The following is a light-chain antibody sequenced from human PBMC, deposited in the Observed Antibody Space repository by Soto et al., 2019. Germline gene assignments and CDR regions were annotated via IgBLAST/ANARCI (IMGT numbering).Light chain of an antibody. Sequence: QSVLTQPASVSGSPGQSITISCTGTSSDVGGYNYVSWYQQHPGKAPKLMIYEVSSRPSGVSNRFSGSKSGNTASLTIAGHQAEDEADYYCSSYTSTTALVFGTGTKVTVL. CDR2: EVS. CDR1: SSDVGGYNY. V-gene: IGLV2-14*01. J-gene: IGLJ1*01. CDR3: SSYTSTTALV.